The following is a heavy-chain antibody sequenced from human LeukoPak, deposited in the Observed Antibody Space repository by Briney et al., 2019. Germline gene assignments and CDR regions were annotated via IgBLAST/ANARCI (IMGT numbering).Heavy chain of an antibody. V-gene: IGHV4-59*01. CDR3: ATGMDYGSGSYYWFDP. Sequence: SETLSLTCTVSGGSISHYYWSWIRQPPGRGLEWVGYIYSTGSINYNPSLKGRATMSVDTSKNQFSLNLRSVTAADTAVYYCATGMDYGSGSYYWFDPWGQGTLVTVSS. J-gene: IGHJ5*02. CDR1: GGSISHYY. CDR2: IYSTGSI. D-gene: IGHD3-10*01.